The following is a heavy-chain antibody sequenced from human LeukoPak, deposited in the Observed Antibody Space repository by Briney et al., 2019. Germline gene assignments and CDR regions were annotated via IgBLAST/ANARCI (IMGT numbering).Heavy chain of an antibody. CDR3: TRHRSGSSSTNWFDP. CDR1: GFTFSGSA. D-gene: IGHD1-26*01. Sequence: QPGGSLRLSCAASGFTFSGSAMHWVRQASGKGLEWVGRIRSKANSYATAYAASVKGRFTISRDDSKNTAYLQMNCLKTEDTAVYYRTRHRSGSSSTNWFDPWGQGTLVTVSS. CDR2: IRSKANSYAT. V-gene: IGHV3-73*01. J-gene: IGHJ5*02.